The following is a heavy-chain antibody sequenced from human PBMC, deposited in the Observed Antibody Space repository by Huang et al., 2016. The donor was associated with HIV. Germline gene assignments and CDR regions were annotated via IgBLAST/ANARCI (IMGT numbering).Heavy chain of an antibody. V-gene: IGHV1-46*03. CDR1: GYTLTNYY. CDR2: INPSSGTT. J-gene: IGHJ5*02. Sequence: QVQLVQSGAEVKKPGASVKVSCKVSGYTLTNYYMHWVRQAPGQGLEWMGIINPSSGTTTYEQKFQGRGSMTRDTSTGTLYMELSSLRSDDTAVYYCTRGPYSYYDVWNGYSFDPWGQGTLVTVSS. D-gene: IGHD3-3*01. CDR3: TRGPYSYYDVWNGYSFDP.